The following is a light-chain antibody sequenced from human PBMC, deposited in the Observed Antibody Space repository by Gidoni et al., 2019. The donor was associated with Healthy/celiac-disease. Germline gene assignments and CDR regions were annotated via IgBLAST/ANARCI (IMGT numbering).Light chain of an antibody. CDR2: KDS. Sequence: SYELTQPPSGSGSPGQTARITCSGDALPKQYAYWYQQQPGQAPVLVIYKDSERPSGIPERFSGSSSGTTVTLTISGVQAEDEADYYCQSADSSGTYVVFGGGTKLTVL. CDR3: QSADSSGTYVV. V-gene: IGLV3-25*03. CDR1: ALPKQY. J-gene: IGLJ2*01.